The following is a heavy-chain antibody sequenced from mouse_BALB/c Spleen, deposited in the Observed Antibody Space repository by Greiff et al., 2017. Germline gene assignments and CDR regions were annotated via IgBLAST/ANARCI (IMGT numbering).Heavy chain of an antibody. CDR2: IDPENGDT. D-gene: IGHD2-3*01. CDR3: TPYDGYPH. Sequence: VQLQQSGAELVRSGASVKLSCTASGFNIKDYYMHWVKQRPEQGLEWIGWIDPENGDTEYAPKFQGKATMTGDTSSNTAYLQLSSLTSEDTAVYYCTPYDGYPHWGQGTLVTVSA. J-gene: IGHJ3*01. V-gene: IGHV14-4*02. CDR1: GFNIKDYY.